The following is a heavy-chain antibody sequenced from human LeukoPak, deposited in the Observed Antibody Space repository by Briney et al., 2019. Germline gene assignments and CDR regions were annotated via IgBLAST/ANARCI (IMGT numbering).Heavy chain of an antibody. CDR1: GFIVNTNY. D-gene: IGHD3-22*01. CDR2: IKQDGSEK. CDR3: ASSRYDSSGYYGIIAY. V-gene: IGHV3-7*01. Sequence: PGGSLRLSCAASGFIVNTNYMTWVRQAPGKGLEWVANIKQDGSEKYYVDSVKGRFTISRDNAKNSLYLQMNSLRAEDTAVYYCASSRYDSSGYYGIIAYWGQGTLVTVSS. J-gene: IGHJ4*02.